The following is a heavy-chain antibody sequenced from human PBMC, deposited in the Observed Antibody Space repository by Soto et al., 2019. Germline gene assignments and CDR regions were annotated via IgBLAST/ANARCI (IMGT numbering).Heavy chain of an antibody. D-gene: IGHD6-19*01. V-gene: IGHV1-69*02. CDR1: GGTFSSYT. J-gene: IGHJ4*02. Sequence: QVQLVQSGAEVKKPGSSVKVSCKASGGTFSSYTISWVRQAPGQGLEWMGRIIPILGIANYAQKFQGRVTITADKSTSTAYMELSILRSQDTTVYYCVTSKALQWLVRLERVYFDYWGQGTLVTVSS. CDR3: VTSKALQWLVRLERVYFDY. CDR2: IIPILGIA.